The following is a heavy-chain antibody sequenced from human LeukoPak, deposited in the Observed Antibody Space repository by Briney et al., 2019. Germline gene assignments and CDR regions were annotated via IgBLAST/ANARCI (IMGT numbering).Heavy chain of an antibody. Sequence: ASVKVSCKASGGTFSSYAISWVRQATGQGLEWMGWMNPNSGNTGYAQKFQGRVTMTRNTSISTAYMELSSLRSEDTAVYYCARKIPTIRYGMDVWGQGTTVTVSS. CDR3: ARKIPTIRYGMDV. V-gene: IGHV1-8*02. CDR1: GGTFSSYA. D-gene: IGHD2-21*01. J-gene: IGHJ6*02. CDR2: MNPNSGNT.